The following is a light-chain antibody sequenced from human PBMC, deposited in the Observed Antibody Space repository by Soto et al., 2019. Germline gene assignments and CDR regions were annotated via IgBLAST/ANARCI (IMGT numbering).Light chain of an antibody. V-gene: IGLV2-14*01. CDR3: SSYTSITTWV. CDR2: EVS. J-gene: IGLJ3*02. CDR1: SSDVGGYNY. Sequence: QSALTQPASVSGSPGQSITISCTGTSSDVGGYNYVSWYQQHPGKAPKLMIYEVSNRPSGVANRFSGSKSGNPASLTISGLQAEDEADYYCSSYTSITTWVFGGGTKLTVL.